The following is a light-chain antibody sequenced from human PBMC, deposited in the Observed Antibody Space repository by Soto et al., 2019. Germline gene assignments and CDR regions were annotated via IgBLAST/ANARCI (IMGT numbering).Light chain of an antibody. CDR2: GAS. V-gene: IGKV3-15*01. CDR1: QSVSSN. CDR3: QQYNNWPRT. J-gene: IGKJ1*01. Sequence: EIVMTQSASTLSVSPGERATLSCRASQSVSSNLAWYQQKPGQAPRLPIYGASTRATGIPARFSGSGSGTEFTLNIRSLQSEDFAVYYCQQYNNWPRTFGQGTTVEI.